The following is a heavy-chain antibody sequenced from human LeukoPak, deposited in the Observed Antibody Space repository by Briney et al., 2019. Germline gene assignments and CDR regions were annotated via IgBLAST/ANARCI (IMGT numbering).Heavy chain of an antibody. Sequence: ASVKVSCKASGGTFSSYAISWVRQAPGQGLEWMGIINPSGGSTSYAQKFQGRVTMTRDMSTSTVYMELSSLRSEDTAVYYCATSLGTVWYFDYWGQGTLVTVSS. D-gene: IGHD1-1*01. CDR3: ATSLGTVWYFDY. CDR1: GGTFSSYA. J-gene: IGHJ4*02. V-gene: IGHV1-46*01. CDR2: INPSGGST.